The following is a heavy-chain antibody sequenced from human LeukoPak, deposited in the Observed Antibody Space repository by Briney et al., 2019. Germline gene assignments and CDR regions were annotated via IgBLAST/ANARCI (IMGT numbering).Heavy chain of an antibody. CDR3: AADGDSGSYYAGAFDI. J-gene: IGHJ3*02. D-gene: IGHD1-26*01. V-gene: IGHV1-58*02. Sequence: GASVKVSCKASGFTFTSSAMQWVRQARGQRLEWIGWIVVGSGNTNYAQKFQERVTITRDMSTSTAYMELSSLRSEDTAVYYCAADGDSGSYYAGAFDIWAKGQWSPSLQ. CDR1: GFTFTSSA. CDR2: IVVGSGNT.